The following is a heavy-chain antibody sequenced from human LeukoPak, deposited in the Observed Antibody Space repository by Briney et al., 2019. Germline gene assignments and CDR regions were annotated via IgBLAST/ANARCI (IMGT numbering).Heavy chain of an antibody. D-gene: IGHD5-18*01. Sequence: SETLSLTCSVSGGSLSSFYWSWIRQSAEKGLEWIGHVYTSGGTSYNPSLKNRVTISVDMSENRFSLRLSSVTAADTAIYYCARDGYSYGFGYWGQGTLVTVSS. V-gene: IGHV4-4*07. CDR1: GGSLSSFY. J-gene: IGHJ4*02. CDR2: VYTSGGT. CDR3: ARDGYSYGFGY.